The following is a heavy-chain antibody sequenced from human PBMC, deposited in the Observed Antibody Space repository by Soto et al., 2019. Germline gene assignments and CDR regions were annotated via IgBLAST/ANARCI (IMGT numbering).Heavy chain of an antibody. CDR2: ISYDGSNK. CDR1: VFTFSSYG. V-gene: IGHV3-30*18. CDR3: AKPSRPLSIAAAGDYYYGMEV. D-gene: IGHD6-13*01. J-gene: IGHJ6*02. Sequence: GLSLRRSCERSVFTFSSYGMHWVLQNPVKVLDCLAVISYDGSNKYYADSVKGRFTISRDNSKNTLYLQMNSLRAEDTAVYYCAKPSRPLSIAAAGDYYYGMEVWGQGTTVTVSS.